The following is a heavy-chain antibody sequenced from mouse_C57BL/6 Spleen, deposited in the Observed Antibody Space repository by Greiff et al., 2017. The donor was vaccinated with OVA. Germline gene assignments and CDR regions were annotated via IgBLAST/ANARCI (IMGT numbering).Heavy chain of an antibody. Sequence: DVMLVESGGGLVKPGGSLKLSCAASGFTFSDYGMHWVRQAPEKGLEWVAYISSGSSTIYYADTVKGRFTISRDNAKNTLFLQMTSLRSEDTAMYYCARPGSTMVTKYYFDYWGQGTTLTVSS. D-gene: IGHD2-2*01. CDR2: ISSGSSTI. CDR3: ARPGSTMVTKYYFDY. CDR1: GFTFSDYG. J-gene: IGHJ2*01. V-gene: IGHV5-17*01.